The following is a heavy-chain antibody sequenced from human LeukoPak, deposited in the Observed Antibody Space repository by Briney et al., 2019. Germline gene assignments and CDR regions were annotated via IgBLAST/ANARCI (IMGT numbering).Heavy chain of an antibody. J-gene: IGHJ6*03. CDR2: IYYRGNS. D-gene: IGHD3-3*01. V-gene: IGHV4-30-4*08. CDR3: ARVEYDFPAGYYMDV. CDR1: GGSISSSDYY. Sequence: SETPSLTCTVSGGSISSSDYYWTWIRQPPGKGLEWIGYIYYRGNSYYDPSLKSRVTISVDTSKNQFSLSLSSLIAADTAVYYCARVEYDFPAGYYMDVWGKGITVTVSS.